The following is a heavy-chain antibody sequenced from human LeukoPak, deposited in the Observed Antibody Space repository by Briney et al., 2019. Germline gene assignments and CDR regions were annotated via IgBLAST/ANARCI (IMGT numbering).Heavy chain of an antibody. V-gene: IGHV4-59*08. J-gene: IGHJ6*02. CDR2: IYYSGST. D-gene: IGHD6-13*01. Sequence: SETLSLTCTVSGGPISSYYWSWIRQPPGKGLGWIGYIYYSGSTNYNPSLNSRVTISVDTSKNHFSLKLSSVTAADTAVYYCARQEVAAAGTIFYYYYGMDVWGQGTTVTVSS. CDR3: ARQEVAAAGTIFYYYYGMDV. CDR1: GGPISSYY.